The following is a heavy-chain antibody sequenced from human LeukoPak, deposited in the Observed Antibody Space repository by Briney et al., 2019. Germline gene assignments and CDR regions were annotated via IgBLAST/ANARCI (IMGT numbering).Heavy chain of an antibody. CDR3: ARALGAPNSDY. CDR2: IKQDGSEK. CDR1: GFTFSSYW. V-gene: IGHV3-7*04. D-gene: IGHD3-16*01. J-gene: IGHJ4*02. Sequence: PGGSLRLSCAASGFTFSSYWMSWVRQAPGKGLEWVANIKQDGSEKYYVDSVKGRFTISRDNAKKSLYLQMNSLKVEDTAVYYCARALGAPNSDYWGQGTVVTVSS.